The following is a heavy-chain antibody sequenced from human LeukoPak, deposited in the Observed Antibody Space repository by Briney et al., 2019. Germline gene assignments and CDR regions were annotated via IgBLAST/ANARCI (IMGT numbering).Heavy chain of an antibody. CDR2: ISSSSSYI. Sequence: NPGGSLRLSCAASGFTFSSYGMNWDRQAPGKGLEWVSSISSSSSYIYYADSVKGRFTISRDNAKNSLYLQMNSLRAEDTAVYYCARALGYSSGRYYFDYWGQGTLVTVSS. J-gene: IGHJ4*02. CDR3: ARALGYSSGRYYFDY. V-gene: IGHV3-21*01. CDR1: GFTFSSYG. D-gene: IGHD6-19*01.